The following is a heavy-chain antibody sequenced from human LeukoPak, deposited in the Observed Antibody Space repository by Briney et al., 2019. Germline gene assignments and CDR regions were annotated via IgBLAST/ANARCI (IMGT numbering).Heavy chain of an antibody. J-gene: IGHJ4*02. CDR1: GFTFDDYS. CDR3: AKDLRWLQSSAFDY. Sequence: SLRLSCAASGFTFDDYSMHCVRQAPGKGLEGVSGISWYSGSIGYEDSVKGRFTISRDNDKNSLYLQMNSLRAEDTALYYCAKDLRWLQSSAFDYWGQGTLVTVSS. D-gene: IGHD5-24*01. V-gene: IGHV3-9*01. CDR2: ISWYSGSI.